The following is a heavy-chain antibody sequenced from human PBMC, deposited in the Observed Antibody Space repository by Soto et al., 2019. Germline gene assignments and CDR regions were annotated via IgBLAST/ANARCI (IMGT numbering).Heavy chain of an antibody. Sequence: AKARSNACGYGLASKCMISVRQAPKQGLEWMGWISAYNGNTNYAQKLRGRVSMTTDTSTSTAYMELRSLRSDDTAVYYCARAAPGRYNSGQVFDFWGKGSLVPVSS. CDR2: ISAYNGNT. J-gene: IGHJ4*02. V-gene: IGHV1-18*01. D-gene: IGHD5-18*01. CDR3: ARAAPGRYNSGQVFDF. CDR1: GYGLASKC.